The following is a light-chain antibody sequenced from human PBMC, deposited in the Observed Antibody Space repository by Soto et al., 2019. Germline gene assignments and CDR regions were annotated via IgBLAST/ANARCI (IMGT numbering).Light chain of an antibody. Sequence: DIQMTQSPTSLSASVGDRVTITCRASQGIRNFVAWYQQKPGKAPKLLIYAASTLQSGVPSRFSGSGSGTDFTLTINSLLPEDVATYSCQKYSSVPVFGPGTKGEIK. V-gene: IGKV1-27*01. CDR2: AAS. CDR3: QKYSSVPV. CDR1: QGIRNF. J-gene: IGKJ3*01.